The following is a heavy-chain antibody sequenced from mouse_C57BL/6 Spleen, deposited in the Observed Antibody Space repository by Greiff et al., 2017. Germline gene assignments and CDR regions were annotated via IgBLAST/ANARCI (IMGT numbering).Heavy chain of an antibody. CDR1: GYTFTSYW. CDR2: IYPSDSET. D-gene: IGHD1-1*01. Sequence: VQLQQPGAELVRPGSSVKLSCKASGYTFTSYWMDWVKQRPGQGLEWIGNIYPSDSETHYNQKFKDKATLTVDKSSSTAYMQLSSLTSEDSAVYYCARSGSSYPFYFDYWGQGTTLTVSS. CDR3: ARSGSSYPFYFDY. V-gene: IGHV1-61*01. J-gene: IGHJ2*01.